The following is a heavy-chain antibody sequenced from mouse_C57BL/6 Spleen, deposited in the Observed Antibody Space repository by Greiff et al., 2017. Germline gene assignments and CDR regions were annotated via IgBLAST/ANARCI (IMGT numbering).Heavy chain of an antibody. CDR1: GYTFTSFG. CDR3: ARWATTVVARDYFDY. V-gene: IGHV1-81*01. Sequence: VQLVESGAELARPGASVKLSCKASGYTFTSFGISWVKQRTGQGLEWIGEIYPRSGNTYYNEKFKGKATLTADKSSSPAYMELRSLTSEDSAVYFCARWATTVVARDYFDYWGQGTTLTVSS. CDR2: IYPRSGNT. D-gene: IGHD1-1*01. J-gene: IGHJ2*01.